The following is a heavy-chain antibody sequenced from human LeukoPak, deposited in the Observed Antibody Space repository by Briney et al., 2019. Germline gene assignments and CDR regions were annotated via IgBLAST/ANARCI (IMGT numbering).Heavy chain of an antibody. CDR2: VSYGGGAK. D-gene: IGHD6-19*01. V-gene: IGHV3-30*03. J-gene: IGHJ4*02. CDR1: GFTFNTYA. Sequence: GGSLRLSCAASGFTFNTYALHWVRQAPGKGLEWVAVVSYGGGAKYYADSVKGRFTISRDNSKNTVDLQMYSLRAEDSAVYYCARSLGSGWIHLVEYWGQGTLVTVS. CDR3: ARSLGSGWIHLVEY.